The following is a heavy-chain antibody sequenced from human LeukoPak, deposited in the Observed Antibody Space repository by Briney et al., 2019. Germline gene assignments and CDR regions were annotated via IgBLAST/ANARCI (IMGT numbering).Heavy chain of an antibody. CDR3: TRVAQSGPTGWFDP. D-gene: IGHD1-1*01. CDR1: GFNLASYM. CDR2: ISSTGSYI. V-gene: IGHV3-21*01. Sequence: GGSLRLSCAASGFNLASYMLNWVRQAPGRGLEWVSSISSTGSYIYYADSVKGRFTISRDNPGNVFYLQMDSLRAEDTAVYYCTRVAQSGPTGWFDPWGQGTLVTVSS. J-gene: IGHJ5*02.